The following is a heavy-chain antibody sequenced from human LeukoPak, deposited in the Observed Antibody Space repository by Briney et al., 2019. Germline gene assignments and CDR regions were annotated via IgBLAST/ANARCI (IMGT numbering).Heavy chain of an antibody. Sequence: GGSLRLSCASSGFTFSRYAMSWVRQTPEKGLEWVSVISGSDGSTYYADSVRGRFTISRDDSGNTLFLQMNSLRAEDTAVYYCARQVSCDTTTCYAGMPPDYWGQGTLVTVSS. J-gene: IGHJ4*02. CDR1: GFTFSRYA. D-gene: IGHD2-2*01. CDR2: ISGSDGST. CDR3: ARQVSCDTTTCYAGMPPDY. V-gene: IGHV3-23*01.